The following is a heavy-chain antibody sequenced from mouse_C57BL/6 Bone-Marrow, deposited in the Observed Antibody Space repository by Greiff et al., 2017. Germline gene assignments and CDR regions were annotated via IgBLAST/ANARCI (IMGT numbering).Heavy chain of an antibody. CDR1: GFTFSDYY. CDR2: IRNGGGST. J-gene: IGHJ3*01. Sequence: EVKLMESGGGLVQPGGSLKLSCAASGFTFSDYYMYWVRQTPEKRLEWVAYIRNGGGSTYYPDTVKGRFTISRDNAKNTLYLQMSRLKSEDTAMYYCARRDDGYYVFAYWGQGTLVTVSA. D-gene: IGHD2-3*01. CDR3: ARRDDGYYVFAY. V-gene: IGHV5-12*01.